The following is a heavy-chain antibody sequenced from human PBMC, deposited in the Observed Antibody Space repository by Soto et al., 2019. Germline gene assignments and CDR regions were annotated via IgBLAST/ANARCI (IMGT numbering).Heavy chain of an antibody. D-gene: IGHD2-15*01. V-gene: IGHV1-3*01. Sequence: QVQLVQSGAEVKKPGASVKVSCKASGYTFTNYPMHWIRQAPGQRLEWMGWINADNGNTTYSQKFQGRVTISRDASATIAYMELSSLTFDDTAVYYCARVFGGGSCDDWGQGTLVTVSS. CDR3: ARVFGGGSCDD. CDR1: GYTFTNYP. CDR2: INADNGNT. J-gene: IGHJ4*02.